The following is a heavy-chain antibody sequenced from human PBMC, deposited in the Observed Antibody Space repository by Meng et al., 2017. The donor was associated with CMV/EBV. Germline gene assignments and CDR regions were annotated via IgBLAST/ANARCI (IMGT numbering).Heavy chain of an antibody. V-gene: IGHV3-21*01. J-gene: IGHJ6*02. CDR2: ISSSSSYI. CDR1: GFTFSSYA. CDR3: ARDDDESHYYGMDV. Sequence: GGSLRLSCAASGFTFSSYAMSWVRQAPGKGLEWVSSISSSSSYIYYADSVKGRFTISRDNAKNSLYLQMNSLRAEDTAVYYCARDDDESHYYGMDVWGQGTTVTVSS.